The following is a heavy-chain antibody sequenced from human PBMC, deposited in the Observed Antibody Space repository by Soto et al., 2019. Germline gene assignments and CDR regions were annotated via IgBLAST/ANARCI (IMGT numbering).Heavy chain of an antibody. CDR1: GYTFTTHG. Sequence: QVQLVQSGAEVKKPGASVKVSCKASGYTFTTHGISWVRQAPGQGLEWMGWVSGDNGHTNYAQSLQGRVTMPTATSTNTAYMELRSLRSDDTAVYYCARDLGYCRSGTCYREWFDPWGQGTLVTVSS. J-gene: IGHJ5*02. CDR2: VSGDNGHT. V-gene: IGHV1-18*01. CDR3: ARDLGYCRSGTCYREWFDP. D-gene: IGHD2-15*01.